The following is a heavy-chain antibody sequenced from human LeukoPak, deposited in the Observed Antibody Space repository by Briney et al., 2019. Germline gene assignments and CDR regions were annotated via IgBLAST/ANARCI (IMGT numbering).Heavy chain of an antibody. V-gene: IGHV1-46*01. D-gene: IGHD3-3*01. Sequence: ASVKVSCKASGYTFTSYYMHWVRQAPGQGLEWMGIINPSGGSTSYAQKFQGRVTMTRDMSTSTVYMELSSLRSEDTAVYYCARDSPIYFMDVWGKGTTVTVSS. CDR1: GYTFTSYY. CDR2: INPSGGST. CDR3: ARDSPIYFMDV. J-gene: IGHJ6*03.